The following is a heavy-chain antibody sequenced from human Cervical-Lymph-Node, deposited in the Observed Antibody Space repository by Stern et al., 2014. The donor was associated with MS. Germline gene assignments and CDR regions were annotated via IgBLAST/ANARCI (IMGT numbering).Heavy chain of an antibody. V-gene: IGHV1-18*01. CDR1: GYIFTING. D-gene: IGHD1-20*01. CDR3: ARDRNWSFDH. CDR2: ISTNSGNT. Sequence: QLVQSGAEVKKPGASVKVSCKASGYIFTINGISWVRQAPGQGLEWMGWISTNSGNTHYAQELQGRVTMTTDTSTSTAYMELRSLRSDDTAVYYCARDRNWSFDHWGQGTLVTVSS. J-gene: IGHJ4*02.